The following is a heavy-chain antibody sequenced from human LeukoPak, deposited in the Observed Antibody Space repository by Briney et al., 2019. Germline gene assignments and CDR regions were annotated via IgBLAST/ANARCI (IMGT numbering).Heavy chain of an antibody. D-gene: IGHD3-10*01. CDR2: IKQDGSEK. CDR1: GFTFSSYA. V-gene: IGHV3-7*03. CDR3: ARDQYYYGSGSPIFYYMDV. J-gene: IGHJ6*03. Sequence: GGSLRLSCAASGFTFSSYAMSWVRQAPGKGLEWVANIKQDGSEKYYVDSVKGRFTISRDNAKNSLYLQMNSLRSDDTAVYYCARDQYYYGSGSPIFYYMDVWGKGTTVTVSS.